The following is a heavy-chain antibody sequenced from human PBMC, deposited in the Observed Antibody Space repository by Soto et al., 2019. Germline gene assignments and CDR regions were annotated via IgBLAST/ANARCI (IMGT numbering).Heavy chain of an antibody. V-gene: IGHV4-4*02. CDR2: IYHSGST. D-gene: IGHD3-3*01. Sequence: SETLSLTCAVSGGSINSDYWWTWVRQPPVKGLECIGEIYHSGSTNYNPSLKSRVTISVDQSKKKFSLEVRFVSAADTAVDYCATRRFLEWLGTMDVGGQGTTVTVSS. J-gene: IGHJ6*02. CDR1: GGSINSDYW. CDR3: ATRRFLEWLGTMDV.